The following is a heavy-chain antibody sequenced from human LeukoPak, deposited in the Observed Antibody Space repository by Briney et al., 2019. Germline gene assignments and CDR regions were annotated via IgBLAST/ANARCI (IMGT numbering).Heavy chain of an antibody. V-gene: IGHV3-30-3*01. D-gene: IGHD3-3*01. CDR2: ISCDGSNK. CDR3: ARGVFWSGYYTPVDY. Sequence: GGSLRLSCAASGFTFSSYAMHWVRQAPGKGLEWVAVISCDGSNKYYADSVKGRFTISRDNSKNTLYLQMNSLRAEDTAVYYCARGVFWSGYYTPVDYWGQGTLVTVSS. CDR1: GFTFSSYA. J-gene: IGHJ4*02.